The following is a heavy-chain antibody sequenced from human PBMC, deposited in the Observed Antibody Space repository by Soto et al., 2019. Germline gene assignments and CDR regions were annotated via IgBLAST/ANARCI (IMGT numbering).Heavy chain of an antibody. CDR1: GGSVSSGSYY. D-gene: IGHD6-19*01. CDR2: IYYSGST. J-gene: IGHJ3*02. V-gene: IGHV4-61*01. CDR3: ASHQWLPQGDDAFDI. Sequence: SETLSLTCTVPGGSVSSGSYYWSWIRQPPGKGLEWIGYIYYSGSTNYNPSLKSRVTISVDTSKNQFSLKLSSVTAADTAVYYCASHQWLPQGDDAFDIWGQGTMVTVSS.